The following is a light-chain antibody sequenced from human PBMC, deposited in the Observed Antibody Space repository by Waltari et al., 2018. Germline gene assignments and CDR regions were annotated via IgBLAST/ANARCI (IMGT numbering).Light chain of an antibody. Sequence: QSVLQQPPSVSAAPGQKVTISCSGSNSNIGNNYVSWYQQLPGTAPKLLIYENNKRPSGVPGRFSGSKSGTSATLGITGLQAGDEANYYCGTWDSTLSAPVFGGGTRLTVL. J-gene: IGLJ3*02. CDR1: NSNIGNNY. V-gene: IGLV1-51*01. CDR2: ENN. CDR3: GTWDSTLSAPV.